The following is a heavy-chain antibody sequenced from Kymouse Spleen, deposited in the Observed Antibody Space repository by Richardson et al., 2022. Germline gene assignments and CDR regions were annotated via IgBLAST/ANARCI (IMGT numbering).Heavy chain of an antibody. CDR1: GGSISSSSYY. CDR3: ARQLWIQLWFDY. V-gene: IGHV4-39*01. J-gene: IGHJ4*02. Sequence: QLQLQESGPGLVKPSETLSLTCTVSGGSISSSSYYWGWIRQPPGKGLEWIGSIYYSGSTYYNPSLKSRVTISVDTSKNQFSLKLSSVTAADTAVYYCARQLWIQLWFDYWGQGTLVTVSS. CDR2: IYYSGST. D-gene: IGHD5-18,IGHD5-18*01.